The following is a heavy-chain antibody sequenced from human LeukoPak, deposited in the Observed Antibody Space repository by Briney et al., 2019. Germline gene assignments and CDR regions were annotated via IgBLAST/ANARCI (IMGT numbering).Heavy chain of an antibody. Sequence: PGGSLRLSCAASGFTFSSYAMSWVRQAPGKGLEWVSAISGSGGSTYYADSVKGRFTISRDNSKNTLYLQMNSLRAEDMAVYYCAKDLQYYDFWSGYSAFDPWGQGTLVTVSS. D-gene: IGHD3-3*01. V-gene: IGHV3-23*01. CDR2: ISGSGGST. CDR3: AKDLQYYDFWSGYSAFDP. J-gene: IGHJ5*02. CDR1: GFTFSSYA.